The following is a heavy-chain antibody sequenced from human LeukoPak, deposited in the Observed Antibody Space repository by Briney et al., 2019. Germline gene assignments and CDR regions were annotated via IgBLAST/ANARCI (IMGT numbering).Heavy chain of an antibody. CDR1: GYTFTSYW. D-gene: IGHD3-3*02. J-gene: IGHJ6*03. V-gene: IGHV5-51*01. CDR3: ARQAHFWSVSDYHYYMDV. CDR2: IYPGDSDT. Sequence: GESLKISCKASGYTFTSYWIAWVRQMPGKGLEWMGIIYPGDSDTRYTPSFQGQVTISADTSISTAYLQWNSLEASDTAMYYCARQAHFWSVSDYHYYMDVWGKGTTVTVSS.